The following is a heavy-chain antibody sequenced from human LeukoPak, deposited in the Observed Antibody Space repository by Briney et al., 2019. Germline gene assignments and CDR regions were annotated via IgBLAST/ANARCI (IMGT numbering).Heavy chain of an antibody. D-gene: IGHD5-18*01. CDR2: INPSGGST. V-gene: IGHV1-46*01. CDR1: GYTFTSYY. CDR3: ARAGYGYGYGTYYYYYMDV. Sequence: ASVKVSCKASGYTFTSYYMHWVRQAPGQGLEWMGIINPSGGSTSYAQKFQGRVTMTRDMSTSTVYMELSSLRSEDTAVYYCARAGYGYGYGTYYYYYMDVWGKGTTVTVSS. J-gene: IGHJ6*03.